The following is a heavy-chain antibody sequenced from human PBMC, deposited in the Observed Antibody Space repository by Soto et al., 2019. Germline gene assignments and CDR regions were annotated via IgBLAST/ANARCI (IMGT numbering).Heavy chain of an antibody. CDR2: ISTYNGNT. CDR3: ARTTFTASYYYMDV. V-gene: IGHV1-18*01. Sequence: ASVKVSCKASGYTFTNYGFTWVRQAPGQGLEWLGWISTYNGNTKYAQKVQGRLTMTTDTSTSTANMELTSLRSDDTALYYCARTTFTASYYYMDVWGKGSTVTVSS. D-gene: IGHD4-17*01. J-gene: IGHJ6*03. CDR1: GYTFTNYG.